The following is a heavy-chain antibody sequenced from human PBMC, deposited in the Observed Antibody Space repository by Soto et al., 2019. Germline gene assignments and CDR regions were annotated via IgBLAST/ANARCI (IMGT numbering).Heavy chain of an antibody. Sequence: GGSLRLSCAASGFTFSSYAMHWVRQAPGKGLEYVSAISSNGGSTYYADSVKGRFTISRDNSKNTLYLQMGSLRAEDMAVYYCARDEGSGWYENWFDPWGQGTLVTVSS. CDR2: ISSNGGST. V-gene: IGHV3-64*02. CDR1: GFTFSSYA. D-gene: IGHD6-19*01. CDR3: ARDEGSGWYENWFDP. J-gene: IGHJ5*02.